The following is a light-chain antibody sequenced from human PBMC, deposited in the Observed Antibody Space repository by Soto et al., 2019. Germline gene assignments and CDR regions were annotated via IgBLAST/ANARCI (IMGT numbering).Light chain of an antibody. Sequence: EIVLTQSPATLSLSPGERATLSCRASQSVSSYLAWYQQKPGQAPRLLIDDASNRAPGIPARFSGSGSGTAFTLTISSLETEDFAVYYCQQRSSWPLTFGGGTKVEIK. CDR2: DAS. V-gene: IGKV3-11*01. CDR1: QSVSSY. J-gene: IGKJ4*01. CDR3: QQRSSWPLT.